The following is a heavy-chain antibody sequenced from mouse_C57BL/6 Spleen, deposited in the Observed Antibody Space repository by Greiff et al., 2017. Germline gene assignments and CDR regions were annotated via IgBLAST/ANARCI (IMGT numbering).Heavy chain of an antibody. CDR2: IDPENGDT. J-gene: IGHJ1*03. V-gene: IGHV14-4*01. CDR1: GFNIKDDY. CDR3: TTYGYDGYFDV. Sequence: EVQLQQSGAELVRPGASVKLSCTASGFNIKDDYMHWVKQRPEQGLEWIGWIDPENGDTEYASKFQGKATITADTSSTTAYLQRSSLTSEDTAVSYCTTYGYDGYFDVWGTGTTVTVSS. D-gene: IGHD2-2*01.